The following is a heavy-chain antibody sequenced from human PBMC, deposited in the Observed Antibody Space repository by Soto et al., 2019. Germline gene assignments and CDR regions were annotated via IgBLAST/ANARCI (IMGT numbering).Heavy chain of an antibody. CDR1: GFTFGGNA. D-gene: IGHD4-17*01. CDR2: LSGSGVRT. V-gene: IGHV3-23*01. CDR3: AKSIGPDYGYSNWYFDL. J-gene: IGHJ2*01. Sequence: EVPLLESGGGLVQPGGSLRLSCAASGFTFGGNAMSWVRQAPGKGLEWVSGLSGSGVRTYYAASGRGRFTISRDNWKNPLFLPMNSLRAEDTAVYYCAKSIGPDYGYSNWYFDLWGRGTLVTVS.